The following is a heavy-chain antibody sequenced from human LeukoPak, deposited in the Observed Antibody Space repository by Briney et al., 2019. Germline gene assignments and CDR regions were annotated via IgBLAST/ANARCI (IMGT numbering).Heavy chain of an antibody. D-gene: IGHD3-10*02. CDR1: VFTFSSYW. J-gene: IGHJ6*04. CDR2: INQDGSEK. Sequence: GGSLRLSCAASVFTFSSYWMSWVRQAPGKGLEWVANINQDGSEKYFVDSVKGRFTISRDNAKNSLYLQMNSLRAEDTAVYYCAELGITMIGGVWGKGTTVTISS. CDR3: AELGITMIGGV. V-gene: IGHV3-7*01.